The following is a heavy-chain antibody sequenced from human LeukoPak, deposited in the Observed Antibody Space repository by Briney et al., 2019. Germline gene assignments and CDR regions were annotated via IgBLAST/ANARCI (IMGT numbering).Heavy chain of an antibody. CDR2: ISYDGSNK. V-gene: IGHV3-30*03. CDR3: ARDNKRSGPTDY. CDR1: GFTFSSYG. D-gene: IGHD6-19*01. Sequence: GGSLRLSCAASGFTFSSYGMHWVRQAPGKGLEWVAVISYDGSNKYYADSVKGRFTISRDNAKNSLYLQMNSLRAEDTAVYYCARDNKRSGPTDYWGQGTLVTVSS. J-gene: IGHJ4*02.